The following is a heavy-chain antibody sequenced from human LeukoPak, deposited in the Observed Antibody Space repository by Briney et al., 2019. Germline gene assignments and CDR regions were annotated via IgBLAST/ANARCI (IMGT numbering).Heavy chain of an antibody. CDR1: GFTFSSYG. J-gene: IGHJ4*02. CDR2: ISYDGSNK. V-gene: IGHV3-30*18. Sequence: PGRSLRLSCAASGFTFSSYGMHWVRQAPGKGLEGLAVISYDGSNKYYADSVKGRFTISRDNSKNTLYLQMNSLRAEDTAVYYCAKDVGTAAAGTAEFDYWGQGTLVTVSS. D-gene: IGHD6-13*01. CDR3: AKDVGTAAAGTAEFDY.